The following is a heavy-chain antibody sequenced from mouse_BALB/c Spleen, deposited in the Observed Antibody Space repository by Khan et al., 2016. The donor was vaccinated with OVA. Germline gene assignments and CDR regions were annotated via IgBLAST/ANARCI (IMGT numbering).Heavy chain of an antibody. CDR2: ISPGSGSP. D-gene: IGHD1-1*01. Sequence: DLVKPGASVKLSCKASGYTFTSYWINWIKQRPGQGLEWIGHISPGSGSPYYHDVFTVKSTPTVDTSSTTAYIQLSSLSSEDSAVDFCARSNYYGSGLYAMDYWGQGTSVTVSS. CDR1: GYTFTSYW. J-gene: IGHJ4*01. CDR3: ARSNYYGSGLYAMDY. V-gene: IGHV1S41*01.